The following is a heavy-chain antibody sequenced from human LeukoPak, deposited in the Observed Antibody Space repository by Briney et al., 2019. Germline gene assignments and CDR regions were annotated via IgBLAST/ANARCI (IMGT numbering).Heavy chain of an antibody. CDR1: GYTFTGYY. CDR2: INPNRGGT. V-gene: IGHV1-2*02. D-gene: IGHD6-13*01. J-gene: IGHJ4*02. CDR3: ARWEYSISWYGY. Sequence: AAVQVSCKSSGYTFTGYYMHWVRQAPGKGLEWMGWINPNRGGTNYAQKFQGRVTMTRDTSISTAHMELSRLRSDDTAVYYYARWEYSISWYGYWGQGTLVPVSS.